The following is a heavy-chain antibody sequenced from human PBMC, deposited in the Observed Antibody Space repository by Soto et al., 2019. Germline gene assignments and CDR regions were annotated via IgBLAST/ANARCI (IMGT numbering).Heavy chain of an antibody. J-gene: IGHJ6*02. CDR2: IYPGDSDT. CDR1: GYSFTSYW. D-gene: IGHD3-9*01. Sequence: GESLKISCKGSGYSFTSYWIGWVRQMPGKGLEWMGIIYPGDSDTRYSPSFQGQVTISADKSISTAYLQWSSLKASDTAMYYCARTPAPRSLRYFDWSTLHGMDVWGQGTTVTVSS. V-gene: IGHV5-51*01. CDR3: ARTPAPRSLRYFDWSTLHGMDV.